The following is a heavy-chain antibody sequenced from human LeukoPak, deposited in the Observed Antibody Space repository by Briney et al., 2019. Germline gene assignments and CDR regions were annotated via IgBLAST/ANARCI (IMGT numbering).Heavy chain of an antibody. CDR2: ISGSGGST. V-gene: IGHV3-23*01. J-gene: IGHJ4*02. D-gene: IGHD2-21*02. CDR3: AKDLFPNVVVTATFDY. CDR1: GFTFSSYA. Sequence: GGSLRRSCAASGFTFSSYAMSWVRQAPGKGLEWVSAISGSGGSTYYADSVKGRFTISRDNSKNTLYLQMNSLRAEDTAVYYCAKDLFPNVVVTATFDYWGQGTLVTVSS.